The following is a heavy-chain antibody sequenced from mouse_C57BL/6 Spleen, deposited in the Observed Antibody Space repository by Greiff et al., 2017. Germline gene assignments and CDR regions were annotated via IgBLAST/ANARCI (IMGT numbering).Heavy chain of an antibody. V-gene: IGHV1-81*01. Sequence: QVQLQQSGAELARPGASVKLSCKASGYTFTSYCISWVKQRTGQGLEWIGEIYPRSGNTNYNQKFKGKATLTADKSSSTAYMELRILTSEDSAVYVCARESVYAPVYFDYWGQGTTLTVSS. D-gene: IGHD1-1*01. CDR1: GYTFTSYC. CDR3: ARESVYAPVYFDY. CDR2: IYPRSGNT. J-gene: IGHJ2*01.